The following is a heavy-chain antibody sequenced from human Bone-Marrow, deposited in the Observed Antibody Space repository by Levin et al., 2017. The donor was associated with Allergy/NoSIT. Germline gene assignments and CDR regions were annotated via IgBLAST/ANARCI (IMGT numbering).Heavy chain of an antibody. CDR2: ISGSGGST. CDR1: GFTFSSYA. CDR3: AKLGGGGSYCHFDY. Sequence: RGESLKISCAASGFTFSSYAMSWVRQAPGKGLEWVSAISGSGGSTYYADSVKGRFTISRDNSKNTLYLQMNSLRADDTAVYYCAKLGGGGSYCHFDYWGQGTLVTVSS. D-gene: IGHD1-26*01. V-gene: IGHV3-23*01. J-gene: IGHJ4*02.